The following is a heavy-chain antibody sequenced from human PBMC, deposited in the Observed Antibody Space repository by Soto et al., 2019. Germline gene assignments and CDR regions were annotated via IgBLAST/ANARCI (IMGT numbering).Heavy chain of an antibody. D-gene: IGHD3-22*01. CDR1: GGTFSSYA. CDR2: IIPIFGTA. Sequence: QVQLVQSGAEVKKPGSSVKVSCKASGGTFSSYAISWVRQAPGQGLEWMGGIIPIFGTATYAQTFQGRVKIPADESTSPAYMELSRLRSEDTAVYYCAGGGALHDYDGSGYYGSAYCGQRTLVTVSS. V-gene: IGHV1-69*01. CDR3: AGGGALHDYDGSGYYGSAY. J-gene: IGHJ4*02.